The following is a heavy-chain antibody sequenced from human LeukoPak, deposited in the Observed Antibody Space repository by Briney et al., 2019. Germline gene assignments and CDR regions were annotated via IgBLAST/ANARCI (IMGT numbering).Heavy chain of an antibody. V-gene: IGHV3-23*01. CDR2: FSGSGGST. CDR3: ARERFHGSGAPRYDL. J-gene: IGHJ4*02. Sequence: GGSLRLSCAASGFTFSSYAMSWVRQAPGKGLECISGFSGSGGSTYYADSVKGRFTISRDNAKNSLYLQMNSLRAEDTAVYYCARERFHGSGAPRYDLWGQGTQVTVSS. D-gene: IGHD3-10*01. CDR1: GFTFSSYA.